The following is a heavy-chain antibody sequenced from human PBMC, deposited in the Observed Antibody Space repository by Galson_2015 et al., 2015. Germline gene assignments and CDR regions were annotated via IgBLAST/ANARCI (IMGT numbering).Heavy chain of an antibody. CDR3: ARGEESSTLTGWFDP. Sequence: SLRLSCAASGFTFSSYAMHWVRQAPGKGLEWVAVTSYDGTNNYYTDSVKGRFTISRDNSKNTLYLQMNSLRTVDTAVYYCARGEESSTLTGWFDPWGQGTLVTVSS. J-gene: IGHJ5*02. CDR2: TSYDGTNN. D-gene: IGHD6-13*01. CDR1: GFTFSSYA. V-gene: IGHV3-30*04.